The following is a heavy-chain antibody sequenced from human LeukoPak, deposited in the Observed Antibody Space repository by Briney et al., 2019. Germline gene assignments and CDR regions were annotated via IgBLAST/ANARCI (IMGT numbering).Heavy chain of an antibody. V-gene: IGHV5-51*01. J-gene: IGHJ4*02. CDR3: ARQGIAVAGFFDY. CDR2: IYPGDSDT. Sequence: GESLQISCKGSGYSFTSYWIGWVRQLPGKGLEWMGIIYPGDSDTRYSPSFQGQVTISADKSISTAYLQWSSLKASDTAMYYCARQGIAVAGFFDYWGQGTLVTVSS. CDR1: GYSFTSYW. D-gene: IGHD6-19*01.